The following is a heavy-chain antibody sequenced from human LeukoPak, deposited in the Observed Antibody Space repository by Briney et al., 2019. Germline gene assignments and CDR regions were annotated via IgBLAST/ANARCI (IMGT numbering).Heavy chain of an antibody. J-gene: IGHJ3*02. CDR1: GFTFSSYW. Sequence: GGSLRLSCAASGFTFSSYWMHWVRQAPGKGLVWVSRINSDGSSTSYADSVKGRFTISRDNAKNTLYLQMNSLRAEDTAVYYCARDTYGSDSSGLLSDAFDIWGQGTMVTVSS. CDR2: INSDGSST. D-gene: IGHD3-22*01. CDR3: ARDTYGSDSSGLLSDAFDI. V-gene: IGHV3-74*01.